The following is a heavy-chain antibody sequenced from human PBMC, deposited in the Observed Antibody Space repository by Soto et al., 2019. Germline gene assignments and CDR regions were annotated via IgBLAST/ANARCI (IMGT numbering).Heavy chain of an antibody. CDR2: IYSGGST. D-gene: IGHD5-18*01. Sequence: GGSLRLSCAASGFTVSSNYMSWVRQAPGKGLEWVSVIYSGGSTYYADSVKGRFTISRDNSKNTLYLQMNSLRAEDTAVYYCARDVAALVYRQHGMDVWGQGTTVTVSS. CDR1: GFTVSSNY. J-gene: IGHJ6*02. CDR3: ARDVAALVYRQHGMDV. V-gene: IGHV3-66*01.